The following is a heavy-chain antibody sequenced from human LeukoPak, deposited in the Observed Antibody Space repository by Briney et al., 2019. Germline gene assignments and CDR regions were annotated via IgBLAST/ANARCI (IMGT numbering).Heavy chain of an antibody. V-gene: IGHV1-46*01. CDR3: ARARDTGDY. J-gene: IGHJ4*02. CDR1: GYTFTIYY. Sequence: ASVKVSCKASGYTFTIYYIHWVRQAPGQGLEWMGMINPSGGSATYAQKFQGRVTMTRDTSTSTVYMELSSLRSEDTAVYYYARARDTGDYWGQGTLVTVSS. D-gene: IGHD3-16*02. CDR2: INPSGGSA.